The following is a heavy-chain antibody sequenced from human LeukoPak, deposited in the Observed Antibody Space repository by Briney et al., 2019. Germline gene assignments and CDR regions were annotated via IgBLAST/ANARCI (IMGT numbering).Heavy chain of an antibody. CDR1: GFTVSNNY. J-gene: IGHJ6*02. D-gene: IGHD6-6*01. V-gene: IGHV3-23*01. CDR2: ISGSGGST. CDR3: AKDRGPTRSIAARPPYYYYGMDV. Sequence: QTGGSLRLSCAASGFTVSNNYMSWVRQAPGKGLEWVSAISGSGGSTYYADSVKGRFTISRDNSKNTLYLQMNSLRAEDTAVYYCAKDRGPTRSIAARPPYYYYGMDVWGQGTTVTVSS.